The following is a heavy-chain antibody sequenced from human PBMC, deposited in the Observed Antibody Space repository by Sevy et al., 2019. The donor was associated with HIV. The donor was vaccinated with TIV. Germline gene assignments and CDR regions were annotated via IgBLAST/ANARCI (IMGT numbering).Heavy chain of an antibody. V-gene: IGHV4-34*01. CDR3: ARGADCSSTSCYGGLGMNWFDP. J-gene: IGHJ5*02. CDR1: GGSFSGYY. Sequence: QSQTLSLTCAVYGGSFSGYYWSWIRQPPGKGLEWIGEINHSGSTNYNPSLKSRVTISVDTSKNQFSLKLSSVTAADTAVYYCARGADCSSTSCYGGLGMNWFDPWGQGTLVTVSS. D-gene: IGHD2-2*01. CDR2: INHSGST.